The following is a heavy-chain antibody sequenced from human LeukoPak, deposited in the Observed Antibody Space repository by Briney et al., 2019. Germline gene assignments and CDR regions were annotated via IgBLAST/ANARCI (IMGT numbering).Heavy chain of an antibody. CDR1: GFTFSSYS. V-gene: IGHV3-23*01. CDR2: ISGSGGST. CDR3: AKDASGLGIYPFVWYFDL. D-gene: IGHD3-16*02. Sequence: PGGSLRLSCAASGFTFSSYSMNWVRQAPGKGLEWVSAISGSGGSTYYADSVKGRFTISRDNSKDTLYIQMNSLRAEDTAVYYCAKDASGLGIYPFVWYFDLWGRGTLVTVSS. J-gene: IGHJ2*01.